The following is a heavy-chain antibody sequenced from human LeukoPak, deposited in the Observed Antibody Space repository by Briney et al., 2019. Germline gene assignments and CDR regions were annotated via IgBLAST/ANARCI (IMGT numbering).Heavy chain of an antibody. D-gene: IGHD3-9*01. V-gene: IGHV3-7*01. CDR1: GFSFTNYW. CDR3: ARTEKSDSFSYFYAMDV. CDR2: IKQVGSVK. Sequence: GGSLRLSCATSGFSFTNYWMSWVRQAPGKGVEWVANIKQVGSVKYYEVPVKGRFTISRDNTDYSLYLQMNSLRADDSAVYYCARTEKSDSFSYFYAMDVWGQGTTVTVSS. J-gene: IGHJ6*02.